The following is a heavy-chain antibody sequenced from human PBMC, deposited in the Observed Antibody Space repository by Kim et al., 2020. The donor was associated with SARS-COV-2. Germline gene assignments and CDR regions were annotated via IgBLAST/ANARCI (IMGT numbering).Heavy chain of an antibody. V-gene: IGHV1-58*01. Sequence: SVKVSCKASGFTFTSSAVQWVRQARGQRLEWIGWIVVGSGNTNYAQKFQERVTITRDMSTSTAYMELSSLRSEDTAVYYCAADGNIVATIGHSSGQGTLVTVSS. D-gene: IGHD5-12*01. J-gene: IGHJ4*02. CDR3: AADGNIVATIGHS. CDR1: GFTFTSSA. CDR2: IVVGSGNT.